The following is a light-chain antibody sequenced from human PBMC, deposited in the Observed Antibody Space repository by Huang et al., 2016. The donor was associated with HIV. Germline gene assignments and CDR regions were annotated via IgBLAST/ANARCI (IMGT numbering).Light chain of an antibody. CDR3: LQHHAYPRT. V-gene: IGKV1-17*03. Sequence: DIQMTQSPSAMSASVGDKVTITCRASQAISNYLVWFQQKPGRAPKRLIYAASSLQSGVPSMFSGSGYGTKFTLTISSLQPEDFATYYCLQHHAYPRTFGPGTKVEVK. CDR1: QAISNY. CDR2: AAS. J-gene: IGKJ1*01.